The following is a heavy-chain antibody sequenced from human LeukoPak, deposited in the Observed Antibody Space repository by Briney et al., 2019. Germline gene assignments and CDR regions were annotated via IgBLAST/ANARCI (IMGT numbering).Heavy chain of an antibody. V-gene: IGHV1-18*04. J-gene: IGHJ4*02. Sequence: ASVKVSCKASGYTFTSYGISWVRQAPGQGLEWMGWISAYNGNTNYAQKPQGRVTMTTDTSTSTAYMELRSLRSDDTAVYYCARASITMVRGVILFDYWGQGTLVTVSS. CDR3: ARASITMVRGVILFDY. D-gene: IGHD3-10*01. CDR2: ISAYNGNT. CDR1: GYTFTSYG.